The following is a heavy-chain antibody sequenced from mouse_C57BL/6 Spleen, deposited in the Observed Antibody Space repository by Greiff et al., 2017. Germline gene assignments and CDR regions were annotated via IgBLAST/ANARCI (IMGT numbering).Heavy chain of an antibody. D-gene: IGHD1-1*01. CDR2: INPNNGGT. CDR3: ARCPPSLITVRGYFDY. Sequence: EVQLQQSGPELVKPGASVKISCKASGYTFTDYYMNWVKQSHGKSLEWIGDINPNNGGTSYNQKFKGKATLTVDKSSSTAYMELRSLTSEDSAVYYCARCPPSLITVRGYFDYWGQGTTLTVSS. CDR1: GYTFTDYY. V-gene: IGHV1-26*01. J-gene: IGHJ2*01.